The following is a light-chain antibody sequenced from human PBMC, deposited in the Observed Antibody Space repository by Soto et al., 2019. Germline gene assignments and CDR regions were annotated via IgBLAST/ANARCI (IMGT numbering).Light chain of an antibody. V-gene: IGLV2-14*01. J-gene: IGLJ1*01. CDR2: DVS. Sequence: QSALTQPASVSGSPGQSITISCVGTSGDIGDYNYVSWYQQHPGKVPKVIMYDVSTRPPGVSYRFSGTKSGNTASLTVSGLQAEDEADSYCCSYTRSGTLIFGTGTKLTVL. CDR3: CSYTRSGTLI. CDR1: SGDIGDYNY.